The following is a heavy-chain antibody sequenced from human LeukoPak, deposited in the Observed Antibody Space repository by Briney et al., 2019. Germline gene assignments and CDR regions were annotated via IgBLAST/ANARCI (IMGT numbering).Heavy chain of an antibody. CDR1: GFTFSSYA. V-gene: IGHV3-30-3*01. D-gene: IGHD1-1*01. CDR2: ISYDGSNK. J-gene: IGHJ4*02. Sequence: GGSLRLSCAASGFTFSSYAMHWVRQAPGKGLEWVAVISYDGSNKYYADSVKGRFTISRDNSKNTLYLQMNSLRAEDTAVYYCARGTPAPRDYWGQGTLVTVSS. CDR3: ARGTPAPRDY.